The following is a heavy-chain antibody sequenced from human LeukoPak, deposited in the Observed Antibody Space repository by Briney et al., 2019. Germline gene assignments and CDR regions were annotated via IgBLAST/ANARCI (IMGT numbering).Heavy chain of an antibody. Sequence: PGGSLRLSCASSGFNFSTSSMSWVRQAPGKGLEWVSVIYGGGSTYYADSVNGRFTISRDSSKNTLFLQMNSLRAEDTALYYCASARDYCGGAECYEYLQHWGQGTLVTVSS. V-gene: IGHV3-53*01. CDR1: GFNFSTSS. D-gene: IGHD2-21*01. CDR3: ASARDYCGGAECYEYLQH. CDR2: IYGGGST. J-gene: IGHJ1*01.